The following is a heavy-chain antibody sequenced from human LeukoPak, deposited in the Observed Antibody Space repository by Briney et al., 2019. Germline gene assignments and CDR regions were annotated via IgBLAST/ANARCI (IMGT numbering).Heavy chain of an antibody. V-gene: IGHV4-59*01. Sequence: PSETLSLTCTVSGGSIRSYYWSWIRQPPGKGLEWIGNIYYSGSTNYNPSLKSRVTISVDTSKNQFSLKLSSVTAADTAVYYCARGLSGDWGQGTLVTVSS. CDR1: GGSIRSYY. J-gene: IGHJ4*02. CDR2: IYYSGST. CDR3: ARGLSGD. D-gene: IGHD1-26*01.